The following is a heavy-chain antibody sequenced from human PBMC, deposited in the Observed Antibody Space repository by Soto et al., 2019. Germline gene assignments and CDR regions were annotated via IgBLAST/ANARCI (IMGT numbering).Heavy chain of an antibody. CDR2: IKEDGSEK. J-gene: IGHJ4*02. V-gene: IGHV3-7*01. Sequence: GGSLRLSCAACGFSFSNYWMTWVLQAPGNGLEWVANIKEDGSEKHYVDSVKGRFTISRDNSKNTLYLQMNSLRAEDTAVYYCARDYSTVGATNYFDYWGQGTLVTVSS. CDR1: GFSFSNYW. CDR3: ARDYSTVGATNYFDY. D-gene: IGHD1-26*01.